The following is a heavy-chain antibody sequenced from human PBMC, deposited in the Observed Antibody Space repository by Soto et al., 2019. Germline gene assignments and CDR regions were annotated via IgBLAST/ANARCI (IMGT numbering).Heavy chain of an antibody. V-gene: IGHV3-74*01. CDR1: GFTLRDCW. J-gene: IGHJ3*02. D-gene: IGHD3-22*01. CDR2: INPEGSSA. CDR3: AKVGSEYYDSSGYYNDAFDI. Sequence: PGGSLRLSCAVSGFTLRDCWKHWVRQAPGKGLMWVSRINPEGSSASYAESVKGRFTISRDNSKNTLYLQMNSLRAEDTAVYYCAKVGSEYYDSSGYYNDAFDIWGQGTMVTV.